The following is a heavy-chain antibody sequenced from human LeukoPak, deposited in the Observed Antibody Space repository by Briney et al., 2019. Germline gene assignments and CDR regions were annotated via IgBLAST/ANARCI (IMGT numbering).Heavy chain of an antibody. Sequence: SETLSLTCTVSGGSISSRPYCWGWIRQPPGKGLEWLGSFYYSGSTYYKPSLKSRVTISVDTSKNQFSLKLSSVTAADTAVYYCARDYVATKGHDFDYWGQGTLVTVSS. CDR1: GGSISSRPYC. J-gene: IGHJ4*02. D-gene: IGHD5-12*01. CDR3: ARDYVATKGHDFDY. CDR2: FYYSGST. V-gene: IGHV4-39*07.